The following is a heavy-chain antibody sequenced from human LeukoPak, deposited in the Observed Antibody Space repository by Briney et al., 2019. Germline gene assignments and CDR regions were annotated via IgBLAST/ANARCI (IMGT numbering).Heavy chain of an antibody. D-gene: IGHD2-21*02. CDR3: ARAHGDTGAFDI. J-gene: IGHJ3*02. Sequence: SQTLSLTCTVSGGSISSGGYYWSWIRQHPGTGLEWIGYIYYSGSTYYNPSLKSRVTISVDTSKNQFSLKLSSVTAADTAVYYCARAHGDTGAFDIWGQGTMVTVSS. CDR1: GGSISSGGYY. CDR2: IYYSGST. V-gene: IGHV4-31*03.